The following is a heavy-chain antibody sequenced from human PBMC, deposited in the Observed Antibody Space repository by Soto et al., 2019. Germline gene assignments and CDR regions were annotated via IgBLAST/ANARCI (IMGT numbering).Heavy chain of an antibody. J-gene: IGHJ5*02. CDR3: ARDHYDSSSYHYRWFDP. D-gene: IGHD3-22*01. Sequence: QVQLVQSGAEVKKPGSSVKVSCKASGGTFSSYAISWVRQAPGQGLEWMGGIIPIFGTANYAQKFQGRVTIPADESTSTAYMELSSLRSEDTAVYYCARDHYDSSSYHYRWFDPWGQGTMVTVSS. V-gene: IGHV1-69*01. CDR1: GGTFSSYA. CDR2: IIPIFGTA.